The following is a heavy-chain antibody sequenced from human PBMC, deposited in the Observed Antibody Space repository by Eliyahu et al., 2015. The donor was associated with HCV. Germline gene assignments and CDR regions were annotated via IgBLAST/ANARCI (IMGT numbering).Heavy chain of an antibody. J-gene: IGHJ5*02. D-gene: IGHD6-19*01. V-gene: IGHV4-59*01. Sequence: QVQLQESGPGLVKPSETLSLTCIVSGGXXSTYYWSWIRQPPGKGLEWIGYIHYSGSTNYNPSLKSRVTISVDTSKNQFSLKLSSVTAADMAVYYCASGGGGIAVAGTGGWFDPWGQGTLVTVSS. CDR2: IHYSGST. CDR3: ASGGGGIAVAGTGGWFDP. CDR1: GGXXSTYY.